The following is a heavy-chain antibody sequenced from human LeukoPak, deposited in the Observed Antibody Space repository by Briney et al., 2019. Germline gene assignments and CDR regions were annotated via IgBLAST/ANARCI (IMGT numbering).Heavy chain of an antibody. D-gene: IGHD2-2*01. CDR3: ARSSQIVVVPAYNWFDP. J-gene: IGHJ5*02. V-gene: IGHV1-18*01. Sequence: GASVKVSCKASGYTFTSYDFNWVRQAPGQGLEWMGWMNPNSGNTNYAQKLQGRVTMTTDTSTSTAYMELRSLRSDDTAVYYCARSSQIVVVPAYNWFDPWGQGTLVTVSS. CDR1: GYTFTSYD. CDR2: MNPNSGNT.